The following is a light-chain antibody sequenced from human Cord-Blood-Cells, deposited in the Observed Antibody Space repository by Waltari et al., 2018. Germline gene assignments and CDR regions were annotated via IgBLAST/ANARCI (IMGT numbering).Light chain of an antibody. J-gene: IGLJ2*01. Sequence: QSALTQPASVSGSPGQSITISCTGTSSDVGGYNYVSWYQQHPGKAPKLMIYEVSKRPSGVSNRFCGSKSGSTASLTISGLQAEDEADYYCSSYTSSSTLVVFGGGTKLTVL. CDR3: SSYTSSSTLVV. CDR2: EVS. CDR1: SSDVGGYNY. V-gene: IGLV2-14*01.